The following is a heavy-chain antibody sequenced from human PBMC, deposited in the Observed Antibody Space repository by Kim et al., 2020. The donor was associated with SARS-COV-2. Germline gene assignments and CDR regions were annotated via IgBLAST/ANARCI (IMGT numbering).Heavy chain of an antibody. J-gene: IGHJ6*02. CDR3: ARVRVYGMDV. CDR1: GFTVSSNH. CDR2: IYSGGST. Sequence: GGSLRLSCAASGFTVSSNHMTWVRQAPGKGLEWVSLIYSGGSTYYAASVQGRFTISRDNSKNTLYLQMNSLRGEDMAVYYCARVRVYGMDVWGLGTTVTVSS. V-gene: IGHV3-53*01.